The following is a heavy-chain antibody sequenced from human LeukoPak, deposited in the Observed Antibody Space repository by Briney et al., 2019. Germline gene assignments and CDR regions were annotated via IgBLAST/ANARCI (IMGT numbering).Heavy chain of an antibody. CDR3: ARVRFDWGQLWVLLFDY. D-gene: IGHD5-18*01. J-gene: IGHJ4*02. CDR2: ISAYNGNT. CDR1: GYTFTSYG. Sequence: ASVNVSCTASGYTFTSYGISWVRQAPGQGLEWMGWISAYNGNTNYAQKLQGRVTMTTDTSTSTAYMELRSLRSDDTAVYYCARVRFDWGQLWVLLFDYWGQGTLVTVSS. V-gene: IGHV1-18*01.